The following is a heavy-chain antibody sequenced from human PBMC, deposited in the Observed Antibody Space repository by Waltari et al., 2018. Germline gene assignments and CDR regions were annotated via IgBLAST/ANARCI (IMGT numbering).Heavy chain of an antibody. CDR2: IDSSGTT. J-gene: IGHJ5*02. CDR1: GASISTNY. V-gene: IGHV4-4*07. CDR3: ARLGFGSGIEGAWFDP. D-gene: IGHD3-10*01. Sequence: QVQLHESGPGLVKPSETLSLTCTVSGASISTNYWSWLRQPAGKGLEGIGRIDSSGTTNYNPALQSRVTMSLDRSKNQLSLKVQSVTAADTAVYYCARLGFGSGIEGAWFDPWGQGTQVTVSS.